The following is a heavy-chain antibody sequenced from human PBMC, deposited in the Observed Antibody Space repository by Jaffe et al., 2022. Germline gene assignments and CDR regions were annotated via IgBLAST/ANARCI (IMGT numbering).Heavy chain of an antibody. CDR1: GYTFTSYA. V-gene: IGHV1-3*01. Sequence: QVQLVQSGAEVKKPGASVKVSCKASGYTFTSYAMHWVRQAPGQRLEWMGWINAGNGNTKYSQKFQGRVTITRDTSASTAYMELSSLRSEDTAVYYCARDYTLQLEWWTGLNWFDPWGQGTLVTVSS. D-gene: IGHD1-1*01. CDR3: ARDYTLQLEWWTGLNWFDP. CDR2: INAGNGNT. J-gene: IGHJ5*02.